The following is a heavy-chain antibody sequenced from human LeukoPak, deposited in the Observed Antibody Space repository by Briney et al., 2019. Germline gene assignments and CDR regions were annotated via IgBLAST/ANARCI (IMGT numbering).Heavy chain of an antibody. D-gene: IGHD3-3*01. CDR3: ARVRITIFGVAKEFDP. J-gene: IGHJ5*02. CDR1: RYTFTSYG. Sequence: ASVKVSCKASRYTFTSYGISWVRQAPGQGLEWMGWISAYNGNTNNAQKLQGRVTMTTDTSTSTAYMELRSLRSDDTAVYYCARVRITIFGVAKEFDPWGQGTLVTVSS. V-gene: IGHV1-18*01. CDR2: ISAYNGNT.